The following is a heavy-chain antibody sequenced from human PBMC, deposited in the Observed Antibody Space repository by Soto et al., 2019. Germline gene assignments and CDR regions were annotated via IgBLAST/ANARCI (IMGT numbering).Heavy chain of an antibody. V-gene: IGHV4-59*01. Sequence: SETLSLTCTVSGVSISSSYWSWIRQSPGTGLEWIGYIYYTGTTNYNPALKRRVTISLDTAKNQFSLNVNSLTTADTAVYFCARGGNRYSNTASGVGGFDFWGQGTLVTVSS. CDR3: ARGGNRYSNTASGVGGFDF. CDR2: IYYTGTT. CDR1: GVSISSSY. J-gene: IGHJ4*02. D-gene: IGHD5-12*01.